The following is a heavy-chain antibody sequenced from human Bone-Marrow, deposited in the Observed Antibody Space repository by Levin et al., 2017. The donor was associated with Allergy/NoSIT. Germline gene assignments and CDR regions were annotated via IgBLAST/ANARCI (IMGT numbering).Heavy chain of an antibody. D-gene: IGHD3-16*02. Sequence: GGSLRLSCEASGFDFRNYYMTWVRQAPGKGLEWVANINKDGSEKYYVDSVKGRFTISRDNTKNSVDLQVNSLRAEDTAVYSCANHNWYRFDYWGRGTLVTVSS. CDR2: INKDGSEK. CDR1: GFDFRNYY. V-gene: IGHV3-7*01. J-gene: IGHJ4*02. CDR3: ANHNWYRFDY.